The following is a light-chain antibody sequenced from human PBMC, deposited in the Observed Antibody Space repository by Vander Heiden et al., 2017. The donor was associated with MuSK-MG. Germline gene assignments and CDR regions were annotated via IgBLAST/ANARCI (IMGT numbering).Light chain of an antibody. Sequence: DIQMTQSPSSLSASVGDRVTITCQASQDINNYLNWYQQKPGKAPNLLIYDAANLKRGVPSRFRGSGSGTHFTFTINSLQPEDIGTYYCQQYDNLVYTFGQGTKLEIK. CDR1: QDINNY. V-gene: IGKV1-33*01. CDR2: DAA. CDR3: QQYDNLVYT. J-gene: IGKJ2*01.